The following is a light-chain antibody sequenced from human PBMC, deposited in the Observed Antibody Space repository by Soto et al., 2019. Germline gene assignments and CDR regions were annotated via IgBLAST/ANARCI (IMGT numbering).Light chain of an antibody. V-gene: IGLV2-14*01. CDR2: EVS. J-gene: IGLJ3*02. CDR3: SSYASSSTLV. CDR1: SSDVGNYNY. Sequence: QSVLTQPASVSGSPGQSITFSCTGTSSDVGNYNYVSWYQQHPGKAPKLMIYEVSNRPSGVSNRFSGSKSGNTASLTISGLQAEDEADYYCSSYASSSTLVFGGGTKLTVL.